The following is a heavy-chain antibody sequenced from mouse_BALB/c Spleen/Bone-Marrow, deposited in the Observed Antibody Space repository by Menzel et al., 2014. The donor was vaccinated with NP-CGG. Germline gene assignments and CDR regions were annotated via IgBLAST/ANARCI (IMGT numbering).Heavy chain of an antibody. J-gene: IGHJ3*01. CDR1: GFTFTDYY. Sequence: EVKLMESGGGLVQPGGSLRLSCATSGFTFTDYYMSWVRQPPGKALEWLGFIRNKANGYTTEYSASVKGRFTISRDNSQSILYLQMNTLRAEDSATYYCARDSSGYVRFAYWGQRTLVTVSA. D-gene: IGHD3-1*01. V-gene: IGHV7-3*02. CDR3: ARDSSGYVRFAY. CDR2: IRNKANGYTT.